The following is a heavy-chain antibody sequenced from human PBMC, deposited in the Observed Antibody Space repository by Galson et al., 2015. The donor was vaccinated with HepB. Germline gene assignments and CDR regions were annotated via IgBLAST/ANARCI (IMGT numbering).Heavy chain of an antibody. V-gene: IGHV3-23*01. J-gene: IGHJ4*02. CDR1: GSTFSSYA. CDR3: AKDRQYYYDSSGYYGLDC. Sequence: SLRLSCAASGSTFSSYAMSWVRQAPGKGLEWVSAISGSGGTTYYADSVKGRFTISRDNSENTLFLQMNTLRAEDTAVYYCAKDRQYYYDSSGYYGLDCWGQGTLVTVSS. D-gene: IGHD3-22*01. CDR2: ISGSGGTT.